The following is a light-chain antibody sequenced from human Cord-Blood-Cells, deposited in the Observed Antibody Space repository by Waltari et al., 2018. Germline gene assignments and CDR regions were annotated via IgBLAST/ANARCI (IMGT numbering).Light chain of an antibody. J-gene: IGLJ3*02. CDR3: SSYTSSSTWV. CDR2: DVS. V-gene: IGLV2-14*01. Sequence: QSALTQPASVSGSPGQSIPISCTGTSSDVGGYNYVSWYQQPPGKAPKLMIYDVSNRPSGVSNRFSGSKSGNTASLTISGLQADDEADYYCSSYTSSSTWVFGGGTKLTVL. CDR1: SSDVGGYNY.